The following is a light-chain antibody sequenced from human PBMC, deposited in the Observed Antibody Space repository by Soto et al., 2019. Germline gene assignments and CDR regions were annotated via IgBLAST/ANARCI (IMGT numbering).Light chain of an antibody. J-gene: IGLJ3*02. Sequence: QSALTQPPSASGSPGQSVTISCTGTSSDIGGYNYVSWYQQHPGKAPRLLLYEVTKRPSGVPDRFSGSKSGNTASLTVSGLQAEDEADYYCSSYAGSNNLVFGGGTKRTVL. V-gene: IGLV2-8*01. CDR3: SSYAGSNNLV. CDR2: EVT. CDR1: SSDIGGYNY.